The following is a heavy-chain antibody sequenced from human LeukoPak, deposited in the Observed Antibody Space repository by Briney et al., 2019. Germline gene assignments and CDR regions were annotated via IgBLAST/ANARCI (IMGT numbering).Heavy chain of an antibody. CDR1: GFTFSTYT. J-gene: IGHJ4*02. Sequence: GGSLRLSCAASGFTFSTYTMNWVRQAPGKGLEWVSYITGTSSTIYYADSVKGRFTVSRDNARNSLYLQMNSLRDEDTAVYYCVRVLTDSRGWYHFDYWGQGTLVTVSS. CDR3: VRVLTDSRGWYHFDY. CDR2: ITGTSSTI. V-gene: IGHV3-48*02. D-gene: IGHD6-19*01.